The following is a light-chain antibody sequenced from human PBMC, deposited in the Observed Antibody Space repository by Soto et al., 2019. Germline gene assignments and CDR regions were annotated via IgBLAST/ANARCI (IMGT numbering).Light chain of an antibody. V-gene: IGKV1-39*01. CDR2: VAS. J-gene: IGKJ5*01. Sequence: EIQMIQARCSLSAYVGDRVTITCRASQSISRYLNWYQQKPGKAPNLLIYVASSLQSEVPSRFSGSGSGTDFTLTITSLQPEDFATYYCQQSYGTPISFGQGTRLEIK. CDR1: QSISRY. CDR3: QQSYGTPIS.